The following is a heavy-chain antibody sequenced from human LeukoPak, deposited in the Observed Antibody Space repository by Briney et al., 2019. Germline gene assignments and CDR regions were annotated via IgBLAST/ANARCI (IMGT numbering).Heavy chain of an antibody. CDR2: ISAYNDNT. Sequence: VASVKVSCKASGYTFTSYGISWVRQAPGQGLEWMGWISAYNDNTNYAQKLQGRVTMTTDTSTSTAYMELRSLRSEDTAVYYCARDTPHAVWSGYYPDYYYYGMDVWGQGTTVTVYS. CDR3: ARDTPHAVWSGYYPDYYYYGMDV. J-gene: IGHJ6*02. CDR1: GYTFTSYG. V-gene: IGHV1-18*01. D-gene: IGHD3-3*01.